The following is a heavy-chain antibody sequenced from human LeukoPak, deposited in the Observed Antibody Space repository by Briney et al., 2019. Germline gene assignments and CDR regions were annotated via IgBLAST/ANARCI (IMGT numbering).Heavy chain of an antibody. CDR1: HGSISSSSYF. D-gene: IGHD3-9*01. CDR3: ARTPDI. J-gene: IGHJ4*02. Sequence: SETLSLTCTVSHGSISSSSYFWGWIRQPPGKGLEWIGSMFYSGTSFYNPSLKSRVTISVDTSKNQVSLKLSSVTAADTAVYYCARTPDIWGQGTLVTVSS. CDR2: MFYSGTS. V-gene: IGHV4-39*07.